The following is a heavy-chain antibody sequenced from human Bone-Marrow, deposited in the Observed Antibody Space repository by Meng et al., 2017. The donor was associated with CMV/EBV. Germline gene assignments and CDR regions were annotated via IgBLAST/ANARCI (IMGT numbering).Heavy chain of an antibody. V-gene: IGHV3-30*04. D-gene: IGHD2-21*01. CDR1: GFTFSSYA. CDR2: ISYDGSNK. Sequence: GESLKISCAASGFTFSSYAMHWVRQAPGKGLEWVAVISYDGSNKYYADSVKGRFTISRDNSNNTLYLQMNSLRAEDTAVYYCAREGFWGGDCYYRWGVSVYWGQGTLVTVSS. J-gene: IGHJ4*02. CDR3: AREGFWGGDCYYRWGVSVY.